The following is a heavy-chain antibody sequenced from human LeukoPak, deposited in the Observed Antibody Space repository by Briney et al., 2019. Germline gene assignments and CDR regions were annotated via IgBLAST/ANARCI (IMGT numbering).Heavy chain of an antibody. CDR3: ARRGIQLWIFDY. CDR1: GGSISSYY. J-gene: IGHJ4*02. V-gene: IGHV4-59*08. CDR2: IHYSGST. Sequence: PSETLSLTCTVSGGSISSYYWSWIRQPPGKGLEWIAYIHYSGSTSYNPSLKSRLTISLDTSKNQFSLKLSSVTAADTAVYYCARRGIQLWIFDYWGQGTLVTVSS. D-gene: IGHD5-18*01.